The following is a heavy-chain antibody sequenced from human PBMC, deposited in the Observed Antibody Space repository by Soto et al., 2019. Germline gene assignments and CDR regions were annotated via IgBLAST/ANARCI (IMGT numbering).Heavy chain of an antibody. V-gene: IGHV4-34*01. CDR3: ASAPKVSGSSQTRPDF. CDR1: SGSLSGYY. Sequence: PSETLSLTCSIYSGSLSGYYWSWIRQPPGKGLEWIGEISQSGNTNYSPSLKSRVSISSDTSKKQFSLNLASVSAADTAVYYCASAPKVSGSSQTRPDFWGQGTLVTVSS. J-gene: IGHJ4*02. D-gene: IGHD6-6*01. CDR2: ISQSGNT.